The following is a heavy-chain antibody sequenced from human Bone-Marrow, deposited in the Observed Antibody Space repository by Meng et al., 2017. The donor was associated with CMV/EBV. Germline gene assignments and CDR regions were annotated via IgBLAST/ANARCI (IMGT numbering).Heavy chain of an antibody. V-gene: IGHV4-59*01. CDR1: GDSISNYY. D-gene: IGHD6-13*01. Sequence: SETLSLTCTVSGDSISNYYWSWIRQPPGKGLEWIGYIYCNGNTNYNPSLKSRVTMSEDTSKNQFSLKLSSVTAADTAVYYCARDPASSTWGEWGQGTLVTVSS. J-gene: IGHJ4*02. CDR2: IYCNGNT. CDR3: ARDPASSTWGE.